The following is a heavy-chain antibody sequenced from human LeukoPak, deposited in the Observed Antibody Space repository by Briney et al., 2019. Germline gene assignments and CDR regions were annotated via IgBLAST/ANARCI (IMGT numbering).Heavy chain of an antibody. D-gene: IGHD6-19*01. CDR1: GYTFTSYH. J-gene: IGHJ4*02. V-gene: IGHV1-46*01. CDR3: ARDSRGWASPGDY. Sequence: ASVKVSCKASGYTFTSYHMHWVRQAPGQGLEWMGIINPSGTSTTCAQKFQGRVTMTRDTSTSTAYMELRSLRSDDTAVYYCARDSRGWASPGDYWGQGTLVTVSS. CDR2: INPSGTST.